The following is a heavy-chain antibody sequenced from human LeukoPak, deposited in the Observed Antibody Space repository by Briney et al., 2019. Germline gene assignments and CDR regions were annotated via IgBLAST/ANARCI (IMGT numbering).Heavy chain of an antibody. CDR3: ARGSKMLGYNWFDP. D-gene: IGHD1-26*01. CDR2: ISHSGST. V-gene: IGHV4-34*01. J-gene: IGHJ5*02. Sequence: PSETLSLTXAVYGGSFSGYYWNWIRQPPGKGLEWIGEISHSGSTNYIPSLKSRVTISVDTSKNQFSLKLSSVTAADTAVYYCARGSKMLGYNWFDPWGQGTLVTVSS. CDR1: GGSFSGYY.